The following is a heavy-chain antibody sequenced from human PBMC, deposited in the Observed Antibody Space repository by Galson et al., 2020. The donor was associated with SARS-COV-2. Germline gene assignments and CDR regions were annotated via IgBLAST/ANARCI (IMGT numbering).Heavy chain of an antibody. V-gene: IGHV1-46*01. CDR2: INPRGGTS. CDR1: GYAFTKYY. Sequence: ASVKVSCRASGYAFTKYYIHWVRQVPGQGLEWMGIINPRGGTSRYPQKFQGRVTMTSDTSTNTVYMELRSLRSEDTALYYCAKDNVDVLEEVAGTNDFDYWGQGTLFTVSS. J-gene: IGHJ4*02. D-gene: IGHD1-7*01. CDR3: AKDNVDVLEEVAGTNDFDY.